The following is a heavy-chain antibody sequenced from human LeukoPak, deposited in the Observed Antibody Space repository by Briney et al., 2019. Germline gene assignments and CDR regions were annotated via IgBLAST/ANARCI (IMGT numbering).Heavy chain of an antibody. Sequence: PGRSLRLSCAASGFTFSSYGMHWVRQAPGKGLEWVAVISYDGSNKYYADSVKGRFTISRDNSKNMLYLQMNSLRAEDTAVYYCAGGPKQQLLWGRASNGFDPWGQGTLVTVSS. CDR1: GFTFSSYG. J-gene: IGHJ5*02. CDR3: AGGPKQQLLWGRASNGFDP. D-gene: IGHD2-2*01. V-gene: IGHV3-30*03. CDR2: ISYDGSNK.